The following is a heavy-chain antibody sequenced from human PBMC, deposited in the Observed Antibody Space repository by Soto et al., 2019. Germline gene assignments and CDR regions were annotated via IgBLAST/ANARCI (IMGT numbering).Heavy chain of an antibody. CDR3: ARDPGKGASVAASYYFDY. D-gene: IGHD6-19*01. Sequence: GGSLRLSCAASGFTFSSYGMHWVRQAPGKGLEWVAVIWYDGSNKYYADSVKGRFTISRDNSKNTLYLQMNSLRAEDTAVYYCARDPGKGASVAASYYFDYWGQGTLVTVSS. V-gene: IGHV3-33*01. CDR2: IWYDGSNK. CDR1: GFTFSSYG. J-gene: IGHJ4*02.